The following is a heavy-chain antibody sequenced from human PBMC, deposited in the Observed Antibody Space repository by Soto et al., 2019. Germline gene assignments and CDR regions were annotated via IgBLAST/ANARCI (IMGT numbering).Heavy chain of an antibody. CDR2: IKQDGSEK. D-gene: IGHD4-17*01. CDR1: EFTFTTYW. Sequence: VQLVESGGGLVQPGGSLRLSCAASEFTFTTYWMNWVRQAPGKGLEWVANIKQDGSEKYYADFVKGRFTISRDNAKNSLFLQMNSLRAEDTAVYYCATVTTWKFYYYYMDVWGKGTTVTVSS. J-gene: IGHJ6*03. V-gene: IGHV3-7*01. CDR3: ATVTTWKFYYYYMDV.